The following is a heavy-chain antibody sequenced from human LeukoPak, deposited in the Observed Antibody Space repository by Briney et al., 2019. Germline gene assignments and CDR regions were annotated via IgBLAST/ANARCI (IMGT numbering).Heavy chain of an antibody. J-gene: IGHJ3*02. CDR2: IYYSGST. V-gene: IGHV4-39*07. D-gene: IGHD3-22*01. CDR1: GGSISSGGYY. CDR3: ARFADYYDSYDAFDI. Sequence: SETLSLTCTVSGGSISSGGYYWSWIRQHPGKGLEWIGSIYYSGSTYYNPSLKSRVTISVDTSKNQFSLKLSSVTAADTAVYYCARFADYYDSYDAFDIWAKGQWSPSLQ.